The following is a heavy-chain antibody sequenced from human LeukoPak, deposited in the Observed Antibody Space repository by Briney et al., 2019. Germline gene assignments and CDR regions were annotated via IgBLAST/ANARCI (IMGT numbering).Heavy chain of an antibody. CDR3: ARHSYWLAYYFDY. CDR2: IKQDGSEK. Sequence: PGGSLRLSCAASGFTFSSYWMSWVRQAPGKGLECVANIKQDGSEKYYVDSVKGRFTISRDNAKNSLYLQMNSLRAEDTAVYYCARHSYWLAYYFDYWGQGTLVTVSS. V-gene: IGHV3-7*01. D-gene: IGHD1-26*01. CDR1: GFTFSSYW. J-gene: IGHJ4*02.